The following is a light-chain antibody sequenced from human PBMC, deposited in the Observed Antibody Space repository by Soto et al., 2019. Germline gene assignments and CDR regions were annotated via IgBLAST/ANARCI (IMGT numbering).Light chain of an antibody. CDR3: QVWDSSTVV. CDR1: NIRSKN. V-gene: IGLV3-9*01. J-gene: IGLJ2*01. CDR2: RDT. Sequence: SYELTQPLSVSVALGQTARITCGGNNIRSKNVHWYQQMPGQAPGLVIYRDTDRPSGIPERFSGSNSWNTATLTISRAQAWDEADYFCQVWDSSTVVFGGGTKLTV.